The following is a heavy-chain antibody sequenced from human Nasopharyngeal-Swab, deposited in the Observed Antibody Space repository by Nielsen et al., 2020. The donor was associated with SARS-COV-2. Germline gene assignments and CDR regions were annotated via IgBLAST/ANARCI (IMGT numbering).Heavy chain of an antibody. CDR2: INPSGGST. J-gene: IGHJ6*03. Sequence: ASVKVSCKASGYTFTSYYMHWVRQAPGQGLEWMGIINPSGGSTSYAQKFQGRVTMTRDTSTSTVHMELSSLRSEDTAVYYCAREGLRFLEWYRRYYYYMDVWGKGTTVTVSS. CDR3: AREGLRFLEWYRRYYYYMDV. D-gene: IGHD3-3*01. CDR1: GYTFTSYY. V-gene: IGHV1-46*01.